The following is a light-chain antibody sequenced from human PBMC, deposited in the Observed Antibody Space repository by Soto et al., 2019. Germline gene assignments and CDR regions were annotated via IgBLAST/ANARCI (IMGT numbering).Light chain of an antibody. V-gene: IGKV3-15*01. CDR2: GAS. J-gene: IGKJ1*01. CDR1: QSVSSN. CDR3: QQYNNWWT. Sequence: EIVMTQSPATLSVSPGERATLSCRASQSVSSNLAWYQQKPGQAPRLLIYGASTRATGIPARFSGSGSGTEFTLNISSLKSEDFEVYYCQQYNNWWTFGQGTKVEIK.